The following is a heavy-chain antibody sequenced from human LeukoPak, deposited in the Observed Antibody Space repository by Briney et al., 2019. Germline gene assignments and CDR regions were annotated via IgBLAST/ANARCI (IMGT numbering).Heavy chain of an antibody. CDR2: IKQDGSEK. CDR1: GFTFTNYY. CDR3: ARDRLWFGEPHAFDI. V-gene: IGHV3-7*01. J-gene: IGHJ3*02. Sequence: GGSLRLSCAASGFTFTNYYMNWVRQAPGKGLQWVADIKQDGSEKYYVDSVKGRFTISRDNAKNSPYLQMNSLRAEDTAVYYCARDRLWFGEPHAFDIWGQGTMVTVSS. D-gene: IGHD3-10*01.